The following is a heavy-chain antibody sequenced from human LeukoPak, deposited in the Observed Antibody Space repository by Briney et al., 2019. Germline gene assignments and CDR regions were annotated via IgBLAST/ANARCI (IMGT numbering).Heavy chain of an antibody. CDR1: GGSFSGYY. Sequence: PSETLSLTCAVYGGSFSGYYWSWIRQPPGKGLEWIGEINHSGSTSYNPSLKSRVTISVDTSKNQFSLKPSSVTAADTAVYYCARGRGRFDYWGQGTLVTVSS. CDR3: ARGRGRFDY. V-gene: IGHV4-34*01. CDR2: INHSGST. J-gene: IGHJ4*02.